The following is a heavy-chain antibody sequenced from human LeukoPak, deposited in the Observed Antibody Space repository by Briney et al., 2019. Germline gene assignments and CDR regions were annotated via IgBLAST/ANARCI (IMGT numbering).Heavy chain of an antibody. CDR2: ISSSGSTI. J-gene: IGHJ4*02. Sequence: GGSLRLSCAASGFTFSRYAMSWVRQAPGKGLEWVSYISSSGSTIYYADSVKGRFTISRDNAKNSLYLQMNSLRAEDTAVYYCAREYYDSSGYGGSDYWGQGTLVTVSS. D-gene: IGHD3-22*01. CDR1: GFTFSRYA. V-gene: IGHV3-48*03. CDR3: AREYYDSSGYGGSDY.